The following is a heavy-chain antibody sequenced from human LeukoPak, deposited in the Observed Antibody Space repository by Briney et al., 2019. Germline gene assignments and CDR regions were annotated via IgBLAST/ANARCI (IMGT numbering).Heavy chain of an antibody. D-gene: IGHD6-13*01. J-gene: IGHJ3*02. CDR2: IRANNGNT. CDR3: AREGDSSWLHDVFDI. CDR1: GYTITTYA. Sequence: ASVTVSCTASGYTITTYAITWVRQAPGQGLEWMGWIRANNGNTNYAQKLQGRVTMTTDTSTSTAYMERRSLRSDDTAVYYCAREGDSSWLHDVFDIWGQGTMVTVSS. V-gene: IGHV1-18*01.